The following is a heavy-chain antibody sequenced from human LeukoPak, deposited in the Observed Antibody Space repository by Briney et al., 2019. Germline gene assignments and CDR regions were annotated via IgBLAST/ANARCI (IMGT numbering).Heavy chain of an antibody. J-gene: IGHJ4*02. CDR3: ARHSKDFDY. CDR2: INHSGST. Sequence: SETLSLTCAVYGGSFSGYYWSWIRQPPGKGLEWIGEINHSGSTNYNPSLKSRVTISVDTSENQFSLKLSSVTAADTAVYYCARHSKDFDYWGQGTLVTVSS. V-gene: IGHV4-34*01. D-gene: IGHD6-13*01. CDR1: GGSFSGYY.